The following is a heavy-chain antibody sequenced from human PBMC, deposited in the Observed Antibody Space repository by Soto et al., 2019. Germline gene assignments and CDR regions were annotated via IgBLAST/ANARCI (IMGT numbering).Heavy chain of an antibody. CDR2: VSSTGGT. D-gene: IGHD1-1*01. V-gene: IGHV4-59*08. CDR1: SGPTSSHN. CDR3: VRQGIGNLHGLVDV. Sequence: QVHLQQSGPGLVKPSETLPLTCSVPSGPTSSHNWGGIRQTPGRGLEWIGSVSSTGGTSYNPSLNSRVTISAATSTNHISLSLTSVTAADTAVYYCVRQGIGNLHGLVDVWGQGTTVRVSS. J-gene: IGHJ6*02.